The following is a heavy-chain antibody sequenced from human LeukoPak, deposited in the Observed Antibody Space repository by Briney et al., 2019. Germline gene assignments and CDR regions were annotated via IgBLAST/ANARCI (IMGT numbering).Heavy chain of an antibody. D-gene: IGHD1-26*01. J-gene: IGHJ3*02. Sequence: GGTLRLSCAASGFTFSTYGMSWVRQAPGKGLEWVSAISGSGGSTYYADSVKGRFTISRDNSKNTLYLQMNSLRAEDTAVYYCAKDPIVGATRPHAFDIWGQGTMVTVSS. CDR3: AKDPIVGATRPHAFDI. V-gene: IGHV3-23*01. CDR1: GFTFSTYG. CDR2: ISGSGGST.